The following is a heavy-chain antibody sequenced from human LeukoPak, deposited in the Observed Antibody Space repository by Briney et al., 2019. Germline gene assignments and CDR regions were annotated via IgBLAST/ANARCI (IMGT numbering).Heavy chain of an antibody. Sequence: KAGGSLRLSCAASGFTFSDYYMSWIRQAPGKGLEWVSYISNSGNTIYYADSVKGRFTISRDNAKNSLYLQMNSLRAEDTAVYFCARDKVVGATYFDYWGQGTLVTVSS. D-gene: IGHD1-26*01. CDR1: GFTFSDYY. J-gene: IGHJ4*02. V-gene: IGHV3-11*04. CDR2: ISNSGNTI. CDR3: ARDKVVGATYFDY.